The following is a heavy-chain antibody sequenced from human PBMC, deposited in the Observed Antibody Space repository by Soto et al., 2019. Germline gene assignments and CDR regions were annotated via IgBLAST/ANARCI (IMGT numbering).Heavy chain of an antibody. CDR2: MYYTGVT. Sequence: QVQLQESGPGLLKASETLSLTCSVSGGSVRSGNHFWNWIRQPPGRGLEWLGYMYYTGVTNYNPPLRCRVSMSVDTSKDQFSVNVTSLTAADTAVYYCARGGEPLGYYGLDVWGQGTTVTVSS. V-gene: IGHV4-61*01. CDR1: GGSVRSGNHF. CDR3: ARGGEPLGYYGLDV. J-gene: IGHJ6*02.